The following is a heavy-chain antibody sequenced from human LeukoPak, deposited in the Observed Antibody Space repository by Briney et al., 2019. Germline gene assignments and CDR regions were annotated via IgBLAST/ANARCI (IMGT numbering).Heavy chain of an antibody. V-gene: IGHV3-30*02. J-gene: IGHJ5*02. D-gene: IGHD3-10*01. CDR1: GFTFSSYG. CDR2: IRYDGSNK. CDR3: ARGRGEGRGISMVRGVRAPSYNWFDP. Sequence: GGSLRLSCAASGFTFSSYGMHWVRQAPGKGLEWVAFIRYDGSNKYYADSVKGRFTISRDNSKNTLYLQMNSLRAEDTAVYYCARGRGEGRGISMVRGVRAPSYNWFDPWGHGTLVTVSS.